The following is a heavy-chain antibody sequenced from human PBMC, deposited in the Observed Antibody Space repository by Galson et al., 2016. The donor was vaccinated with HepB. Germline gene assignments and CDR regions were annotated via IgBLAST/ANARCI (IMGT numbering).Heavy chain of an antibody. Sequence: SLRLSCAASRFPFSSRSMTWVHQAPGKGLEWVSAITGNGDSTYYAASVKGRFTISRDNSKNILFLQMNSLRPEETAIYYCARERPDIAVAAFDYWGQGTLVTVSS. CDR3: ARERPDIAVAAFDY. CDR1: RFPFSSRS. J-gene: IGHJ4*02. V-gene: IGHV3-23*01. D-gene: IGHD6-19*01. CDR2: ITGNGDST.